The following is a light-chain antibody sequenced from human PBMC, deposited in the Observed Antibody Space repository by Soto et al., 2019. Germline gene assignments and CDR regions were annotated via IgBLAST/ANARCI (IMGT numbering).Light chain of an antibody. CDR3: HNYNHAPT. V-gene: IGKV1-27*01. CDR2: ATS. Sequence: DIQLTQSPSSLSASVGDRVTITCRASQAISSYLAWYQQKPGKVPELLIYATSTLQSGAPSRFSGSGSGTDFTITISSLHPEDVATYYCHNYNHAPTFGGVTKVEIK. CDR1: QAISSY. J-gene: IGKJ4*01.